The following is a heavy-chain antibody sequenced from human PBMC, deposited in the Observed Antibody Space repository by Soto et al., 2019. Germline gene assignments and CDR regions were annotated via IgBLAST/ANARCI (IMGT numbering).Heavy chain of an antibody. CDR2: IYYSEST. CDR1: GGSISSGSYY. V-gene: IGHV4-31*03. CDR3: ARHGDFWSGYYGAFDI. J-gene: IGHJ3*02. D-gene: IGHD3-3*01. Sequence: PSETLSLTCTVSGGSISSGSYYWSWIRQHPGKGLEWIGYIYYSESTYYNPSLKSRVTISVDTSKNQFSLKLSSVTAADTAVYYCARHGDFWSGYYGAFDIWGQGTMVTVSS.